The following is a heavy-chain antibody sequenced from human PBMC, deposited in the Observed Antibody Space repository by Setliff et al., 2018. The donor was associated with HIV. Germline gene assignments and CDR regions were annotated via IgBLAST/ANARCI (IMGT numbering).Heavy chain of an antibody. CDR2: INSDGSGT. D-gene: IGHD1-26*01. V-gene: IGHV3-74*01. CDR1: GYNFGVYW. J-gene: IGHJ3*02. Sequence: ETLRLSCAASGYNFGVYWMHWVRQVPGKGLVWVSHINSDGSGTKYADSVKGRFTMSRDNAKNTLYLQMNSLRAEDTALYFCARDRGRPDSFDIWGQGTMVTVSS. CDR3: ARDRGRPDSFDI.